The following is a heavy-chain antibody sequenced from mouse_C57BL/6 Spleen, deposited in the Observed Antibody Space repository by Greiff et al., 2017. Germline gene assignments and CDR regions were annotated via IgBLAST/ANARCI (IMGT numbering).Heavy chain of an antibody. V-gene: IGHV1-52*01. Sequence: QVQLQQPGAELVRPGSSVKLSCKASGYTFTSYWMHWVKQRPIQGLEWIGNIDPSDSETHYNQKFKDKATLPVDKSSSTAYMQLSSLTSEDSAVYYGARGYGEGYYYAMDYWGQGTSVTVSA. CDR1: GYTFTSYW. CDR3: ARGYGEGYYYAMDY. D-gene: IGHD2-14*01. CDR2: IDPSDSET. J-gene: IGHJ4*01.